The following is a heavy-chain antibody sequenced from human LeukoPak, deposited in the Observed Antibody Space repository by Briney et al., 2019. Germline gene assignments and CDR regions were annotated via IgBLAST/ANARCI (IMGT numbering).Heavy chain of an antibody. CDR3: ARAREFSSSSGRAYYFDY. CDR2: IYYSGNT. J-gene: IGHJ4*02. CDR1: GDSISSYF. V-gene: IGHV4-59*01. D-gene: IGHD6-6*01. Sequence: SETPSLTCTVSGDSISSYFWIWIRQPPGKGLEWIGNIYYSGNTNSNPSLKSRVTISLDTSKNQFSLKLSSVTAADTAVYYCARAREFSSSSGRAYYFDYWGQGTLVTVSS.